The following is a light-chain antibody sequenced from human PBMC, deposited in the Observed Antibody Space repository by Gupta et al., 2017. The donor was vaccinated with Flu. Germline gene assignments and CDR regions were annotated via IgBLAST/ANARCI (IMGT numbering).Light chain of an antibody. J-gene: IGKJ1*01. CDR3: LQHNTYPPWT. Sequence: EIQMTQSQSFLSACVGDRVAITCRASQDIRNDLGWYQQKPGKAPKRLIYAASSLESGVPSRFSGSGSGTEFTLTISSLQPEDFSTYYCLQHNTYPPWTFGQGTKVVIK. CDR1: QDIRND. V-gene: IGKV1-17*01. CDR2: AAS.